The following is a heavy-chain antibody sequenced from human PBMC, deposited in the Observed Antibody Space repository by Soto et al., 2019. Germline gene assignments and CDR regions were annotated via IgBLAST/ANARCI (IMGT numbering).Heavy chain of an antibody. V-gene: IGHV1-3*01. D-gene: IGHD3-16*01. Sequence: QVQLVQSGAEVKKPGASVKVSCKASGYSFTSYAMHWVRQAPGQRLEWMGWINAGNGNTKYSQKFQGRVTITRDTTASTAYMELSSLRSEDTVVSYCARGGLALMDVWGQGTTFTVSS. CDR1: GYSFTSYA. J-gene: IGHJ6*02. CDR3: ARGGLALMDV. CDR2: INAGNGNT.